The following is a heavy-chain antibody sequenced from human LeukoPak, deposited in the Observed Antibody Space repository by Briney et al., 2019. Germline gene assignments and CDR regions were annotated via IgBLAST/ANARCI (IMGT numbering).Heavy chain of an antibody. D-gene: IGHD6-19*01. Sequence: GGSLRLSCAASGFTFSSYAMSWVRQAPGKGLEWVAVIWYDGSNKYYADSVKGRFTISRDNSKNTLYLQMNSLRAEDTAVYYCARDAGRIAVAGTDLDYWGQGTLVTVSS. J-gene: IGHJ4*02. V-gene: IGHV3-33*08. CDR2: IWYDGSNK. CDR3: ARDAGRIAVAGTDLDY. CDR1: GFTFSSYA.